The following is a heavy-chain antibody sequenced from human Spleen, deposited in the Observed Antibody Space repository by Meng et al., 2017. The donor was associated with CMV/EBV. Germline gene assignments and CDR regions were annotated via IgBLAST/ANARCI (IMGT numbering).Heavy chain of an antibody. J-gene: IGHJ4*02. CDR2: LSSSGSHS. V-gene: IGHV3-21*01. CDR1: GFTFTSYS. D-gene: IGHD2-2*01. Sequence: LSLTCAASGFTFTSYSMIWVRQAPGKGLEWVSSLSSSGSHSFYADSVKGRFTISRDNAKNSLFLQMNSLRAEDTAVYYCARGGILGYCSSTSCYVDYWGQGTLVTVSS. CDR3: ARGGILGYCSSTSCYVDY.